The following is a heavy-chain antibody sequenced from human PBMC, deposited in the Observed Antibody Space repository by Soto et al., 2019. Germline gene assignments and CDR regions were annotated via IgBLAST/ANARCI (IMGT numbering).Heavy chain of an antibody. CDR2: ISWNSGRI. V-gene: IGHV3-9*01. CDR3: AKVGCSSTSCYETHYYYMDV. J-gene: IGHJ6*03. Sequence: EVQLVESGGGLVQPGRPLRLSCAASGFTFDDYAMHWVRQAPGKGLEWVSGISWNSGRIGYADSVKGRFTISRDNAKNSLYLQMNSLRAEDTALYYCAKVGCSSTSCYETHYYYMDVWGKGTTVTVSS. CDR1: GFTFDDYA. D-gene: IGHD2-2*01.